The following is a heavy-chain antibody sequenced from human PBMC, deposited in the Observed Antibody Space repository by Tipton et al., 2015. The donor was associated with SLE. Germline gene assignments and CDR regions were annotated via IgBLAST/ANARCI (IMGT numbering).Heavy chain of an antibody. CDR2: IYYSGST. J-gene: IGHJ6*03. D-gene: IGHD6-13*01. CDR1: GGSISSGGYY. V-gene: IGHV4-31*03. Sequence: TLSLTCTVSGGSISSGGYYWSWIRQHPGKGLEWIGYIYYSGSTYYNPSLKSRVTISVDTSKNQFSLKLSSVTAADTAVYYCARECIAAAGRDYCYCYMHVWGKGTTVTVSS. CDR3: ARECIAAAGRDYCYCYMHV.